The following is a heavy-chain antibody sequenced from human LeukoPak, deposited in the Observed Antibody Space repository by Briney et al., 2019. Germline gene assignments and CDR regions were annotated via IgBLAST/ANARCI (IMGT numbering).Heavy chain of an antibody. CDR3: AKEGYSSGWFFDY. CDR1: GFTFSSYA. D-gene: IGHD6-19*01. Sequence: GGSLRLSCAASGFTFSSYAMHWVRQAPGKGLEWVAFIRYDGSNKYYADSVKGRFTISRDNSKNTLYLQMNSLRAEDTAVYYCAKEGYSSGWFFDYWGQGTLVTVSS. CDR2: IRYDGSNK. J-gene: IGHJ4*02. V-gene: IGHV3-30*02.